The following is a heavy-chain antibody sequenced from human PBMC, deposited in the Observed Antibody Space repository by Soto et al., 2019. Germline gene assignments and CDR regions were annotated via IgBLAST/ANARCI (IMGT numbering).Heavy chain of an antibody. D-gene: IGHD3-10*01. CDR1: GFTFSSYA. Sequence: GGSLRLSCAASGFTFSSYAMSWVRQAPGKGLEWVPAISGSGGSTYNADSVKGRFTISRDNSKNTLYLQMNSLRAEDTAVYYCAKDQVYLAGSGSYYDYWGQGTLVTVSS. CDR3: AKDQVYLAGSGSYYDY. CDR2: ISGSGGST. V-gene: IGHV3-23*01. J-gene: IGHJ4*02.